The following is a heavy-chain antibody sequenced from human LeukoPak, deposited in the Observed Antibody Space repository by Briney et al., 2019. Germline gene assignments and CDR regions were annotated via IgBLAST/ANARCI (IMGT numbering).Heavy chain of an antibody. CDR3: ARGGITGTTSYFDY. V-gene: IGHV1-69*13. J-gene: IGHJ4*02. CDR1: GYTFTSYD. D-gene: IGHD1-7*01. CDR2: IIPIFGTA. Sequence: ASVKVSCKASGYTFTSYDISWVRQAPGQGLEWMGGIIPIFGTANYAQKFQGRVTITADESTSTAYMELSSLRSEDTAVYYCARGGITGTTSYFDYWGQGTLVTVSS.